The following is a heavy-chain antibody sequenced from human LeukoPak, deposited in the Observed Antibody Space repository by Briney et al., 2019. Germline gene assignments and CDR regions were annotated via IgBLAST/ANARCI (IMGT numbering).Heavy chain of an antibody. D-gene: IGHD4-23*01. CDR1: GGSISSGGYY. CDR3: AREGASAVGALDI. J-gene: IGHJ3*02. CDR2: IYYSGST. V-gene: IGHV4-31*03. Sequence: SETLSLTCTVSGGSISSGGYYWSWIRQHPGKGLEWIGYIYYSGSTYYNPSLKSRVTISVDTSKNQFSLKLSSVTAADTAVYYCAREGASAVGALDIWGQGTMVTVSS.